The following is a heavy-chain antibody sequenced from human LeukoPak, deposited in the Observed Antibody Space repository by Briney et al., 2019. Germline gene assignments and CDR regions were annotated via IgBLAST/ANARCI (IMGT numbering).Heavy chain of an antibody. CDR1: GFTFSTYA. Sequence: PGGSLRLSCAASGFTFSTYAMNWVRQAPGKGLEWVSGISGSGGDTYYADSVKGLLTISRDNSKTTLYLEMNSLRAENTAVYYCAAHFDYWGQGTLVTVSS. CDR3: AAHFDY. J-gene: IGHJ4*02. CDR2: ISGSGGDT. V-gene: IGHV3-23*01.